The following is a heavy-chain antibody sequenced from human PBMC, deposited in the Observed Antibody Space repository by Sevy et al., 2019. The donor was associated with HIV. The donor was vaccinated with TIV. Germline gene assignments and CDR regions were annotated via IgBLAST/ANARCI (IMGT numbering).Heavy chain of an antibody. D-gene: IGHD2-8*01. CDR1: GFTFSKYS. V-gene: IGHV3-23*01. J-gene: IGHJ4*02. CDR2: LSFGCGEI. CDR3: AREGCTKPHDY. Sequence: GGSLRLSCAASGFTFSKYSISWVRQLPGKGLEWVSTLSFGCGEINHADSVKGRFTISRDISMNTLYLQMNNLRAEDTAVDYCAREGCTKPHDYWGQGTLVTVSS.